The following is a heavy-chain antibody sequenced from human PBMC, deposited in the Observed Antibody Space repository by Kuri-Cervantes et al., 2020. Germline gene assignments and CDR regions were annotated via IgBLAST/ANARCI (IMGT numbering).Heavy chain of an antibody. J-gene: IGHJ4*02. D-gene: IGHD2-2*01. CDR3: ARGHNIVVVPAAIPFDY. CDR1: GYTLTELS. V-gene: IGHV1-24*01. Sequence: ASVKVSCKVSGYTLTELSMHWVRQAPGKGLEWMGGFDPEDGETIYAQKFQGRVTMTRDTSTSTVYMELSSLRSEDTAVYYCARGHNIVVVPAAIPFDYWSQGTLVTVSS. CDR2: FDPEDGET.